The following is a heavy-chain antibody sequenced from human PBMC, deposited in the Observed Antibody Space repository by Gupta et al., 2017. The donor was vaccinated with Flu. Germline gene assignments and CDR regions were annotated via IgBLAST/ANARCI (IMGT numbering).Heavy chain of an antibody. CDR1: GVPFTTYA. J-gene: IGHJ4*02. Sequence: QVQLVQSGAEVKTPGSSVTVSCQASGVPFTTYAITWVRQAPGQGLVWMGGILHGFGPTNYAQKFQGRVTMPADKSTRTAYMELSILRSDDTAVYYWARKGGGHCSGGSCYSFDLWGQGTLVTVSS. V-gene: IGHV1-69*06. CDR2: ILHGFGPT. D-gene: IGHD2-15*01. CDR3: ARKGGGHCSGGSCYSFDL.